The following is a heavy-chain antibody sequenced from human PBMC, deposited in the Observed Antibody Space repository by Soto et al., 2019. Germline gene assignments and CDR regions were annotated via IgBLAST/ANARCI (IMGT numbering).Heavy chain of an antibody. V-gene: IGHV1-58*01. Sequence: SVKVSCKASGFTFASSAVQWVRQARGQRLEWIGWIVVGSGNTNYAQKFQERVTITRDMSTSTAYMELSSLRSEDTAVYYCAAVFVGYCSSTSCYLGGYGMDVWGQGTTVTVSS. CDR3: AAVFVGYCSSTSCYLGGYGMDV. CDR1: GFTFASSA. CDR2: IVVGSGNT. D-gene: IGHD2-2*01. J-gene: IGHJ6*02.